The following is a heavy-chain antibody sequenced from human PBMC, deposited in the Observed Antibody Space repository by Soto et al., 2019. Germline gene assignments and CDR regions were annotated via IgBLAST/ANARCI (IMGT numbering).Heavy chain of an antibody. Sequence: SETLSLTCAVYGGSFSGYYWSWIRQPPGKGLEWVGEINDSGSTNYNPSLKSRVTISVDTAKDQFSLKLSSVTAADTAVYYCARGSSQYDSSGYHIFVRPDRRSRSGLLYCYGMDVWGQGTTVTVSS. D-gene: IGHD3-22*01. CDR2: INDSGST. CDR1: GGSFSGYY. V-gene: IGHV4-34*01. J-gene: IGHJ6*02. CDR3: ARGSSQYDSSGYHIFVRPDRRSRSGLLYCYGMDV.